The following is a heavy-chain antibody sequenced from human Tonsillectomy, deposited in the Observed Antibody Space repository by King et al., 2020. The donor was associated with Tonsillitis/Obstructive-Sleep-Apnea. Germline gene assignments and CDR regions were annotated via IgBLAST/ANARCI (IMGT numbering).Heavy chain of an antibody. V-gene: IGHV3-23*04. CDR1: GFTFNTYA. CDR3: AKGHSSWYERGYFDY. CDR2: ISDSVGST. D-gene: IGHD6-13*01. Sequence: VQLVESGGGLVQPGGSLRLSCAASGFTFNTYAMNCVRQAPGKGLEWVSAISDSVGSTYYADSVKGRFTISRDISKNTLYLQMNSLRVEDTAVYYCAKGHSSWYERGYFDYWGQGALVTVSS. J-gene: IGHJ4*02.